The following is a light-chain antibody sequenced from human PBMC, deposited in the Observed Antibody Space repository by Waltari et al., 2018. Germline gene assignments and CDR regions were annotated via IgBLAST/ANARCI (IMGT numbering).Light chain of an antibody. CDR3: CSYGGSYSFVV. J-gene: IGLJ2*01. Sequence: QSALTQPRSVSGSPGQSVTISCTGTSSAVGGSNYVSWYQQHPGKAPKPIIYDVTNRPSGVPDRFSGSKSGNTASLTISGLQAEDEADYYCCSYGGSYSFVVFGGGTKLTVL. CDR2: DVT. V-gene: IGLV2-11*01. CDR1: SSAVGGSNY.